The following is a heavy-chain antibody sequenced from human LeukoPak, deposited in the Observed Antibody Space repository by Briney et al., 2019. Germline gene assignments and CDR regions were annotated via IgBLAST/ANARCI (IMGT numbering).Heavy chain of an antibody. V-gene: IGHV3-30-3*01. CDR3: TTQGGFDY. J-gene: IGHJ4*02. CDR2: ISYDGSNK. Sequence: GGSLRLSCAASGFTFSSYAMHWVRQAPGKGLEWVAVISYDGSNKYYADSVKGRFTISRDNSKNTLYLQMNSLRAEDTAVYYCTTQGGFDYWGQGTLVTVSS. CDR1: GFTFSSYA.